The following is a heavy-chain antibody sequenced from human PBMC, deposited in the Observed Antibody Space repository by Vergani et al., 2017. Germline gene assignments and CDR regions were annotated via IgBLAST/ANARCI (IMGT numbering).Heavy chain of an antibody. V-gene: IGHV4-59*01. J-gene: IGHJ5*02. CDR1: GGSISSYY. Sequence: QVQLQESGPGLVKPSETLSLTCTVSGGSISSYYWSWIRQPPGKGLEWIGYIYYSGSTNYNPSLKSRVTISVDTSKNQFSLKLSSVTAADTAVYYCARDPPPACSSTSCYTRWFDPWGQGTLVTVSS. CDR3: ARDPPPACSSTSCYTRWFDP. CDR2: IYYSGST. D-gene: IGHD2-2*02.